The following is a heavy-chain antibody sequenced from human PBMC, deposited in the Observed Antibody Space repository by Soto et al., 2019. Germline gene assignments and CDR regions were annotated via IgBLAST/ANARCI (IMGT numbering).Heavy chain of an antibody. J-gene: IGHJ4*02. V-gene: IGHV2-70*01. Sequence: GSGPTLVNPTQTLTLTCTFSGFSLSTSGMCVSWIRQPPGKALEWLALIDWDDDKYYSTSLKTRLTISKDTSKNQVVLTMTNMDPVDTATYYCARIFDSRGPDRTTSNPFDYWGQGTPVTVSS. D-gene: IGHD3-9*01. CDR3: ARIFDSRGPDRTTSNPFDY. CDR2: IDWDDDK. CDR1: GFSLSTSGMC.